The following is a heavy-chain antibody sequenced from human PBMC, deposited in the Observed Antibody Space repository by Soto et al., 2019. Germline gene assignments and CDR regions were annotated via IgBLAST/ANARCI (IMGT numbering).Heavy chain of an antibody. CDR3: ARRATLTGGTTDLNYYYGMDV. CDR1: GGSISSSSYY. CDR2: IYYSGST. D-gene: IGHD4-17*01. J-gene: IGHJ6*02. V-gene: IGHV4-39*01. Sequence: SETLSLTCTVSGGSISSSSYYWGWIRQPPGKGLEWIGSIYYSGSTYYNPSLKSRVTISVDTSKNQFSLKLSSVTAADTAVYYCARRATLTGGTTDLNYYYGMDVWGQGTTVTVSS.